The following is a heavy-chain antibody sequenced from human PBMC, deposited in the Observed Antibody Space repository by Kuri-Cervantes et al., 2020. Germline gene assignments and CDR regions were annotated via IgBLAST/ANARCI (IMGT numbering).Heavy chain of an antibody. CDR2: ISWNSGSI. D-gene: IGHD2-2*01. CDR1: GFTFDDYA. Sequence: GGSLRLSCAASGFTFDDYAMHWVRQAPGKGLEWVSGISWNSGSIGYADSVKGRFTISRDNAKNSLYLQMNSLRAEDTALYYCARDVTMLFDYWGQGTLVTVSS. V-gene: IGHV3-9*01. J-gene: IGHJ4*02. CDR3: ARDVTMLFDY.